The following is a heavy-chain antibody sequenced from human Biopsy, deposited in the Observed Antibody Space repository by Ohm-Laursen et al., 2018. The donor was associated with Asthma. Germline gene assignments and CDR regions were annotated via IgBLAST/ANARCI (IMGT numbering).Heavy chain of an antibody. CDR2: IKHDGSEK. CDR1: GFTFGDYW. J-gene: IGHJ5*02. V-gene: IGHV3-7*03. Sequence: SLRLPCAASGFTFGDYWMSWVRQVPGEGLEWVANIKHDGSEKNHVDSLKGRFTISRDNAKNSLYLQMNSLRAEDTAVYYCAKAERYFDWYWFDPWGQGTLVTVSS. CDR3: AKAERYFDWYWFDP. D-gene: IGHD3-9*01.